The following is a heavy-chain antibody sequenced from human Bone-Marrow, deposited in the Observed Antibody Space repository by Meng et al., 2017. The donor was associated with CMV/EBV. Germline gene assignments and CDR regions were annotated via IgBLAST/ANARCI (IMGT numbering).Heavy chain of an antibody. CDR2: IKHDGSEK. V-gene: IGHV3-7*01. CDR3: AREIPGGTVTMDY. D-gene: IGHD4-11*01. CDR1: GFAFSSYS. J-gene: IGHJ4*02. Sequence: GGSLRLSCAASGFAFSSYSINWVRQAPGKGLEWVANIKHDGSEKYYVDSVTGRFSISRDNAENSLYLQMNSLRAEDTAVYYCAREIPGGTVTMDYWGQGTLVTVSS.